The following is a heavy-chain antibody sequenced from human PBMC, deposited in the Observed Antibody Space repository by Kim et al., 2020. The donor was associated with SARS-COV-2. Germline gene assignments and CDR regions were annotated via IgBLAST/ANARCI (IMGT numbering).Heavy chain of an antibody. CDR2: IYPGDSDT. V-gene: IGHV5-51*01. Sequence: GESLKISCKGSGYSFTSYWIGWVRQMPGKGLEWMGIIYPGDSDTRYSPSFQGQVTISADKSISTAYLQWSSLKASDTAMYYCARRPRGITMVRGVIQYNWFDPWGQGTLVTVSS. CDR3: ARRPRGITMVRGVIQYNWFDP. D-gene: IGHD3-10*01. J-gene: IGHJ5*02. CDR1: GYSFTSYW.